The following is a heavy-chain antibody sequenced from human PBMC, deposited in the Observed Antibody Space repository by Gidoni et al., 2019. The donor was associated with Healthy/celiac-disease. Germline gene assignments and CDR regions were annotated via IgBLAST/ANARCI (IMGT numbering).Heavy chain of an antibody. CDR1: GYSISSGYY. V-gene: IGHV4-38-2*02. CDR3: ARDLLEAIDY. J-gene: IGHJ4*02. Sequence: QVQLQESGPGLVKPSETRSLTRTVTGYSISSGYYWGWIRQPPGKGLEWIGSIYHSGSTYYNPSHKSRVTISVDTSKNQFSLKLSSVTAADTAVYYCARDLLEAIDYWGQGTLVTVSS. D-gene: IGHD1-1*01. CDR2: IYHSGST.